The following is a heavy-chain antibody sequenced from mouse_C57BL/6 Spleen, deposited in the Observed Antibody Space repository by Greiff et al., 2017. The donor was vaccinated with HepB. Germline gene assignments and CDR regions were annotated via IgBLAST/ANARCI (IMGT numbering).Heavy chain of an antibody. V-gene: IGHV5-17*01. CDR2: ISSGSSTI. CDR3: ARGSSPLDY. J-gene: IGHJ2*01. Sequence: VQPKESGGGLVKPGGSLKLSCAASGFPFRDYGMHWVRPAPEKGLEWVTYISSGSSTIYYADTVKGRFTISRDNAKNTLFLQRTSLGSEDTAMYYCARGSSPLDYWGQGTTLTVSS. CDR1: GFPFRDYG. D-gene: IGHD1-1*01.